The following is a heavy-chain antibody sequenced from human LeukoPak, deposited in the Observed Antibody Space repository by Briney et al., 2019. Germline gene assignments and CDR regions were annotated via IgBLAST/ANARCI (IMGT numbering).Heavy chain of an antibody. D-gene: IGHD1-26*01. V-gene: IGHV3-7*01. CDR2: IRQGGNEK. Sequence: GGSLRLSCEASGFTFSRNWMTWVRQAPGKGLEWVANIRQGGNEKYYVDSVKGRFTISRDNAKNSLYLQMNSLRAEDTAVYYCASGGVVGPSTYWFYDLWGRGTRVTVSS. CDR3: ASGGVVGPSTYWFYDL. CDR1: GFTFSRNW. J-gene: IGHJ2*01.